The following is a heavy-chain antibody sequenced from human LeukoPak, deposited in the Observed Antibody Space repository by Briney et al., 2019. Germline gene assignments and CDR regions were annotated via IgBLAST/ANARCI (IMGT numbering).Heavy chain of an antibody. J-gene: IGHJ5*02. Sequence: SVKVSCKASGGTFSNFGLSWVRQAPGQGLEWMGGINPLFGEVNYAQKFQGRVTITADESTSTAYMELGSLRSEDTAVYYCAKDERVVGAYYDNWFDPWGQGTLVTVSS. V-gene: IGHV1-69*13. CDR2: INPLFGEV. D-gene: IGHD3-10*01. CDR1: GGTFSNFG. CDR3: AKDERVVGAYYDNWFDP.